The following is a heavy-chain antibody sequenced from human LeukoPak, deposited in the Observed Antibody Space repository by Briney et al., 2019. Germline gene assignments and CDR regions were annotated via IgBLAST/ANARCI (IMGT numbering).Heavy chain of an antibody. D-gene: IGHD5-24*01. V-gene: IGHV4-34*01. CDR3: ARGEGARDGYNYEGPFYFDY. CDR1: GDSTNTYF. CDR2: INHSGST. J-gene: IGHJ4*02. Sequence: SETLSLTCTMSGDSTNTYFWSWIRHPPGKGLEWIGKINHSGSTNYNPSLKSRVTISVDTPKNHFSLRLNSVTAADTAVYYCARGEGARDGYNYEGPFYFDYWGQGALVTVSS.